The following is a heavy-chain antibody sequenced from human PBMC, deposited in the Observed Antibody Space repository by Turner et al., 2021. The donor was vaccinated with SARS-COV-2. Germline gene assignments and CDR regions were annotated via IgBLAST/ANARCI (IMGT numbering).Heavy chain of an antibody. CDR3: ARHVIVPEAGNWFDP. Sequence: QLEESGPGLLKPSEPLSLTCSVSGDSTISDDYYWVWIRQPLGKGLEWIGNIHSSGITFYNSSLKSRVTVSIDTSKNQFSLRLDSVTAADTAVYYCARHVIVPEAGNWFDPWGQGILVSVSS. V-gene: IGHV4-39*01. J-gene: IGHJ5*02. D-gene: IGHD1-26*01. CDR2: IHSSGIT. CDR1: GDSTISDDYY.